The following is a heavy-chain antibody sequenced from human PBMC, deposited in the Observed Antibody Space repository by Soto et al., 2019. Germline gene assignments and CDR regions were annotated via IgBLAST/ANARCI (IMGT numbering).Heavy chain of an antibody. CDR3: ARPWYNWNSGYFDY. D-gene: IGHD1-7*01. CDR2: ISAYNGNT. Sequence: QVQLVQCGAEVKKPGAGAKVSCKASGYTFTSYGISWVRQAPGQGLEWMGWISAYNGNTNYAQKLQGRVTMTTDTSTSTAYMELRGLRSDDTAVYYCARPWYNWNSGYFDYWGQGTLVTVSS. J-gene: IGHJ4*02. CDR1: GYTFTSYG. V-gene: IGHV1-18*01.